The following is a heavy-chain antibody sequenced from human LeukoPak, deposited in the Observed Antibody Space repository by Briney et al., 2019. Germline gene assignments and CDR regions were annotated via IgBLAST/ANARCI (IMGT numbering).Heavy chain of an antibody. CDR2: IYYSGST. D-gene: IGHD2-15*01. Sequence: PSETLSLTCTVSGGSISSSSYYWGWIRQPPGKGLEWIGSIYYSGSTYYNPSLKSRVTISVDTSKNQFSLKLSSVTAADTAVYYCASSYSGYDLLSIVVVVAATGAFDYWGQGTLVTVSS. V-gene: IGHV4-39*01. J-gene: IGHJ4*02. CDR1: GGSISSSSYY. CDR3: ASSYSGYDLLSIVVVVAATGAFDY.